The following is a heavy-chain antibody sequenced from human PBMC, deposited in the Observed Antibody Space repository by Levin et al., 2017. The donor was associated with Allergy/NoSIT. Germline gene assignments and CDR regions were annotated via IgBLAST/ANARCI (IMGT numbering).Heavy chain of an antibody. CDR2: IDSDGRNT. D-gene: IGHD2-15*01. Sequence: HPGGSLRLSCVASGLTLSSYTMHWVRQAPGQGLEYVSSIDSDGRNTYYANAVKGRFTISRDTSKNTLYLQVGSLRPEDMAAYYCVGESKLLLSAFDIWGQGTLVTVSS. CDR3: VGESKLLLSAFDI. J-gene: IGHJ3*02. V-gene: IGHV3-64*01. CDR1: GLTLSSYT.